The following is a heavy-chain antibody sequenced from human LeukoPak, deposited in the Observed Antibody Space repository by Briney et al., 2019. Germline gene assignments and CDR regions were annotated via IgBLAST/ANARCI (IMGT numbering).Heavy chain of an antibody. D-gene: IGHD2-15*01. J-gene: IGHJ4*02. Sequence: SVRGRFTISRDNANNSLFLHLNSLRGEDTAVYFCARGGGGTYWDYWGQGTLVTVSS. CDR3: ARGGGGTYWDY. V-gene: IGHV3-11*01.